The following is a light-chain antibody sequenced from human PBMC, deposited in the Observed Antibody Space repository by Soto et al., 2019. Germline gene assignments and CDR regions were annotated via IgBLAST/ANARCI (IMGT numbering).Light chain of an antibody. CDR1: QSISSSY. V-gene: IGKV3-20*01. CDR3: QQYGSSSYT. CDR2: APS. J-gene: IGKJ2*01. Sequence: EIVLTQSPGTLSLSPGERATLSCRASQSISSSYLAWYQQKPGQAPSLLIYAPSSRATGIPDRFSGSGSGTDFTLTISRLESEDFAVYYCQQYGSSSYTFGQGTQLEIK.